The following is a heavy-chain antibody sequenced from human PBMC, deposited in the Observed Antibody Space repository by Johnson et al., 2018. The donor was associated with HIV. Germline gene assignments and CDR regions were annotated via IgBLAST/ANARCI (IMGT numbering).Heavy chain of an antibody. Sequence: QVQLVESGGGVVQPGRSLRLSCATSGFTFSSFGMHWVRQAPGKGLEWVAVISYDGSNKDYADSVKGRFTISRDNSKNTLYLQMNSLRAEDTAVYYCAKAQAFRGAFDIWGQGTMVIVSS. CDR3: AKAQAFRGAFDI. V-gene: IGHV3-30*18. CDR2: ISYDGSNK. D-gene: IGHD2/OR15-2a*01. J-gene: IGHJ3*02. CDR1: GFTFSSFG.